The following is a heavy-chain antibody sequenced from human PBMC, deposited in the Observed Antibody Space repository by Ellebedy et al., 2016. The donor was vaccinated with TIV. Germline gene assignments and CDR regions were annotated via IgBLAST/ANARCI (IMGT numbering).Heavy chain of an antibody. Sequence: GESLKISCAASGFTFSSYAMHWVRQAPGKGLKWVAVISYDGSNKYYADSVKGRFTISRDNSKNTLYPQMNSLRAEDTAVYYCASDIVVVVAATFDYWGQGTLVTVSS. CDR3: ASDIVVVVAATFDY. D-gene: IGHD2-15*01. J-gene: IGHJ4*02. CDR1: GFTFSSYA. CDR2: ISYDGSNK. V-gene: IGHV3-30*04.